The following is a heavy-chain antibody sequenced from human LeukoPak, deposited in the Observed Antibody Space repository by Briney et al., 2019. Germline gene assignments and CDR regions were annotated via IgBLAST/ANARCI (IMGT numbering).Heavy chain of an antibody. V-gene: IGHV4-4*02. CDR1: GGSISSNDW. D-gene: IGHD3/OR15-3a*01. J-gene: IGHJ4*02. CDR3: ARVLRTGHRSRFDY. CDR2: IYRGGTT. Sequence: SETLSLTCAVSGGSISSNDWWSWVRQPPGRGLEWIGEIYRGGTTNYNPSLKSRVTISIDKSKNQFSLKVNSVTAADTAVYYCARVLRTGHRSRFDYWGPGTLVTVSS.